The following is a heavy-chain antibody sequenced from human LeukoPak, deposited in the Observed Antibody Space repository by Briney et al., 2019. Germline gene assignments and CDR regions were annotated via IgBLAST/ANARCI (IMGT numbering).Heavy chain of an antibody. CDR1: GFTFSSYA. CDR2: ISGSGGST. D-gene: IGHD3-10*01. J-gene: IGHJ4*02. CDR3: AKGAYFGSGSPAVAFDY. Sequence: GGSLRLSCAASGFTFSSYAMSWFRQAPGKGLEGVATISGSGGSTCYADSVKGRFTISRDNSKNTLYLQMNSLRAEDTAVYYCAKGAYFGSGSPAVAFDYWGQGTLVTVSS. V-gene: IGHV3-23*01.